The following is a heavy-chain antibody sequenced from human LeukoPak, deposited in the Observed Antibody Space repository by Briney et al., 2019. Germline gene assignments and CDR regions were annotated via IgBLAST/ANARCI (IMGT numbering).Heavy chain of an antibody. CDR2: IRPDGVEK. CDR1: GLTPSNSM. V-gene: IGHV3-33*01. Sequence: PGRSLRLSCAASGLTPSNSMMHWIRQAPGEGLEWVALIRPDGVEKFYSDSAKGRFTISRDNSKNTVYLEMTNLRAEDTAVYYCARESNWNYAFDYWGQGTLATVSS. J-gene: IGHJ4*02. D-gene: IGHD1-7*01. CDR3: ARESNWNYAFDY.